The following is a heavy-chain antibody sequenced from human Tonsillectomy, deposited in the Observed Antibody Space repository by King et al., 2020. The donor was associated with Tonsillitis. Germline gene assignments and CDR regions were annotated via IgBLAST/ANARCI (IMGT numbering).Heavy chain of an antibody. CDR3: ARLTHPTYYDSSGYYLGWHY. J-gene: IGHJ4*02. CDR2: INPNSGGT. D-gene: IGHD3-22*01. CDR1: GYTFTGYY. Sequence: VQLVESGAEVKKPGASVEVSCKASGYTFTGYYMHWVRQAPGQGLEWMGWINPNSGGTNYAQKFQGRVTMTRDTSISTAYMELSRLRSDDTAVYYCARLTHPTYYDSSGYYLGWHYWGQGTLVTVSS. V-gene: IGHV1-2*02.